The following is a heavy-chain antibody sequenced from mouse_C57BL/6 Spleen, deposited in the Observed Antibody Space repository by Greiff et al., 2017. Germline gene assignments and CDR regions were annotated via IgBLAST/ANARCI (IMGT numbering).Heavy chain of an antibody. Sequence: EVQRVESGGGLVKPGGSLTLSCAASGFTFSDYGMHWVRQAPEKGLEWVAYISRGSSTIYYADTVKGRFTISRDNAKNTLFLQMTSLRSEDTAMYYCARSAYSNYAMDYWGQGTSVTVSS. J-gene: IGHJ4*01. V-gene: IGHV5-17*01. CDR2: ISRGSSTI. D-gene: IGHD2-5*01. CDR3: ARSAYSNYAMDY. CDR1: GFTFSDYG.